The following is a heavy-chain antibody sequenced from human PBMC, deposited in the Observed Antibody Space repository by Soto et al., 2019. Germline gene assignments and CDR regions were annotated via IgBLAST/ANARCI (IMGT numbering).Heavy chain of an antibody. CDR1: GGSFSGYY. V-gene: IGHV4-34*01. D-gene: IGHD3-16*02. J-gene: IGHJ4*02. CDR3: ARLHLRYDYVSGIYRYPPYYFDL. Sequence: SETLSLTCAVYGGSFSGYYWTWIRQSPGKGLEWIGEINHSGSTRYNPSLKSRVTLSIEKSKNQFSMIQNSVTAADTAVYFSARLHLRYDYVSGIYRYPPYYFDLWGQGTLVTVSS. CDR2: INHSGST.